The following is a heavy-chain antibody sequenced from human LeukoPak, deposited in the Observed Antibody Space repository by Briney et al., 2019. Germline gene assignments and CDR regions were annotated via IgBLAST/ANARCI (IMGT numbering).Heavy chain of an antibody. V-gene: IGHV1-46*01. CDR3: ARDPDYYGSGSQSRNYFDY. Sequence: ASVKVSCKASGGTFSSYAISWVRQAPGQGLEWMGVINPSSSNTNYAQKFQGRVTMTRDTSTSTVYMELTSLRSEDTAVYYCARDPDYYGSGSQSRNYFDYWGQGTLVTVSS. D-gene: IGHD3-10*01. CDR2: INPSSSNT. J-gene: IGHJ4*02. CDR1: GGTFSSYA.